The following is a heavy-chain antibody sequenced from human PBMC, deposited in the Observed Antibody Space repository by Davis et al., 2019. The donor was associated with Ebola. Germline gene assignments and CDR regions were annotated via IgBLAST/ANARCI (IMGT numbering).Heavy chain of an antibody. CDR2: IWYDGSNK. D-gene: IGHD3-22*01. J-gene: IGHJ4*02. CDR3: ARSQDYYDRYFDY. CDR1: GFTFSSYW. Sequence: GESLKISCAASGFTFSSYWMSWVRQAPGKGLEWVAVIWYDGSNKYYADSVKGRFTISRDNSKNTLYLQMNSLRAEDTAVYYCARSQDYYDRYFDYWGQGTLVTVSS. V-gene: IGHV3-33*08.